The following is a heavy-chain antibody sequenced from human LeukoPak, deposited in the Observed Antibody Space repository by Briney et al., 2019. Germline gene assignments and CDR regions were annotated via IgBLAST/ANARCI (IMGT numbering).Heavy chain of an antibody. CDR2: ISTTGSSI. CDR1: GFTFSSYE. CDR3: ARVQRGIAVALDY. D-gene: IGHD6-19*01. Sequence: GGSLRLSCAASGFTFSSYEMNWVRQAPGKGLEWVSYISTTGSSIYYADSVKGRFTISRDNVKNLLYLQMNSLRAEHTAVYYCARVQRGIAVALDYWGQGTLATVSS. V-gene: IGHV3-48*03. J-gene: IGHJ4*02.